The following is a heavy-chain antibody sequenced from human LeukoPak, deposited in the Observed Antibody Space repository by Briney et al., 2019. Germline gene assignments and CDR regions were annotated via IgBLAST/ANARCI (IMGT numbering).Heavy chain of an antibody. D-gene: IGHD3-10*01. Sequence: GGSLRLSCAASGFTFSSYRLDWVRQAPGRGLEWVSSISSSSSYIYYADSVKGRFTISRDNAKNSLYLQMNSLRAEDTAVYYCARVEYYYDSGSSLHWVGFDYWGQGTLVTVSS. V-gene: IGHV3-21*01. CDR3: ARVEYYYDSGSSLHWVGFDY. CDR1: GFTFSSYR. J-gene: IGHJ4*02. CDR2: ISSSSSYI.